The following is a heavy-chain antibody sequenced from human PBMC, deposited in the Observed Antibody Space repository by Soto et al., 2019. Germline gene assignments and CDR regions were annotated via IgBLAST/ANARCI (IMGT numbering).Heavy chain of an antibody. J-gene: IGHJ4*02. CDR2: ISSSGSTI. CDR1: GFTFSDYY. CDR3: ARTRFRGYSGSYYFDY. Sequence: QVQLVESGGGLVKPGESLRLSCAASGFTFSDYYMSWIRQAPGKGLEWVSYISSSGSTIYYADSVKGRFTISRDNAKNSLYLQMKSLRAEDTAVYYCARTRFRGYSGSYYFDYWGQGTLVTVSS. D-gene: IGHD3-22*01. V-gene: IGHV3-11*01.